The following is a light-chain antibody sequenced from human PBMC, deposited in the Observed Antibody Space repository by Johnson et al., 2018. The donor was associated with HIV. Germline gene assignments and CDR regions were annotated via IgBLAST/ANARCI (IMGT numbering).Light chain of an antibody. J-gene: IGLJ1*01. CDR2: ENN. Sequence: QSVLTQPPSVSAAPGQKVTISCSGSSSNIGNNYVSWYQQLPGTAPKLLIYENNNRPSGFPDRFSGSKPGTSATLGITGLQTGDEADYYCGTWDSSLSGVFGTGTKVTVL. CDR3: GTWDSSLSGV. V-gene: IGLV1-51*02. CDR1: SSNIGNNY.